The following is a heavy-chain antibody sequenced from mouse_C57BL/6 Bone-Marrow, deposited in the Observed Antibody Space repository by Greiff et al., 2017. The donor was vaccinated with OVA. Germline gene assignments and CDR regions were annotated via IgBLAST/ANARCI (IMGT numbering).Heavy chain of an antibody. CDR1: GYTFTSYW. CDR2: IHPNSGST. CDR3: AREGGGYYAMDY. Sequence: QVQLQQPGAELVKPGASVKLSCKASGYTFTSYWMHWVKQRPGQGLEWIGMIHPNSGSTNYNEKFKSKATLTVDKSSSTAYMQLSSLTSEDSAVYYCAREGGGYYAMDYGGQGTSVTVSA. J-gene: IGHJ4*01. V-gene: IGHV1-64*01. D-gene: IGHD1-1*02.